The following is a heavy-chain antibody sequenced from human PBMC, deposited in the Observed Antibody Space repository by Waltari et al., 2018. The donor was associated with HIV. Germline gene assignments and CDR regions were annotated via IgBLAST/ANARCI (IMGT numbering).Heavy chain of an antibody. CDR3: ANNYYDSSGYYFFDPYYFDY. CDR2: ISGSGGST. J-gene: IGHJ4*02. D-gene: IGHD3-22*01. CDR1: GFTFSSYA. Sequence: EVQLLESGGGLVQPGGSLRLSCAASGFTFSSYAMSWVRQAPGKGLEWVSAISGSGGSTYYADSVKGRFTISRDNSKNTLYLQMNSLRAEDTAVYYCANNYYDSSGYYFFDPYYFDYWGQGTLVTVSS. V-gene: IGHV3-23*01.